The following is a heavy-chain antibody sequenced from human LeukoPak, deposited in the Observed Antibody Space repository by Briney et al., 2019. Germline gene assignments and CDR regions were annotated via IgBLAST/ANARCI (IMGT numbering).Heavy chain of an antibody. V-gene: IGHV3-23*01. CDR2: ISGSGGST. CDR3: AKLGSWYDYFDY. Sequence: GGPLRLSCAASGFTFSSYAMSWVRQAPGKGLEWVSTISGSGGSTYYADSVKGRFTISRDNSKNTLYLQMNSLRVEDTAVYYCAKLGSWYDYFDYWGQGTLVTVSS. J-gene: IGHJ4*02. CDR1: GFTFSSYA. D-gene: IGHD6-13*01.